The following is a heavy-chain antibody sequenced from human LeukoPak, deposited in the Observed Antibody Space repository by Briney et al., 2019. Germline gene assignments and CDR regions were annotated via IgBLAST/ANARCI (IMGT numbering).Heavy chain of an antibody. CDR3: ARGPSGSSWPYYYMDV. J-gene: IGHJ6*03. D-gene: IGHD6-13*01. V-gene: IGHV1-2*02. Sequence: ASVKVSCKASGYTFTGYYMHWVRQAPGQGLEWMGWINPNSGGTNYAQKFQGRVTMTRDTSISTAYMELSRLRSDDTAVYYCARGPSGSSWPYYYMDVWGKGTTVTVSS. CDR2: INPNSGGT. CDR1: GYTFTGYY.